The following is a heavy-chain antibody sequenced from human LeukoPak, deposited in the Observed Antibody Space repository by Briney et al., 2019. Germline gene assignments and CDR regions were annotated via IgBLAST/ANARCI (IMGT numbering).Heavy chain of an antibody. CDR1: GFTFSSYA. Sequence: GGSLRLSCAASGFTFSSYAMSWVRQAPGKGLEWVSAISGSGGSTYYADSVKGRFTISRDNSKNTLYLQMNSLRAEDTAVYYCAKVSRYYDSSGYIDYWGQGTLVTVSS. V-gene: IGHV3-23*01. J-gene: IGHJ4*02. CDR3: AKVSRYYDSSGYIDY. CDR2: ISGSGGST. D-gene: IGHD3-22*01.